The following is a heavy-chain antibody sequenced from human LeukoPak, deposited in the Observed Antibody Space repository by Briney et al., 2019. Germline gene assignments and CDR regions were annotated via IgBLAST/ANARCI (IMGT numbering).Heavy chain of an antibody. Sequence: SETLSLTCAVSGYSISSGYYWGWIRQPPGKGLEWIGSIYHSGSTYYNPSLKSRVTISVATSKNQFSLKLSSVTAADTAVYYCARSYCSGGSCYYFDYWGQGTLVTVSS. V-gene: IGHV4-38-2*01. CDR2: IYHSGST. D-gene: IGHD2-15*01. CDR1: GYSISSGYY. J-gene: IGHJ4*02. CDR3: ARSYCSGGSCYYFDY.